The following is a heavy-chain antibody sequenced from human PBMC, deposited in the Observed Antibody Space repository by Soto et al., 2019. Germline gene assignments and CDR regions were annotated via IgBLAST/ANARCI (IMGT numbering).Heavy chain of an antibody. CDR3: AKDRDVLKY. D-gene: IGHD3-9*01. V-gene: IGHV3-23*01. CDR1: GFTFSDYA. CDR2: TSGGAFDT. Sequence: GGSLRLSCAASGFTFSDYAMSWVRQAPGKGLEWVSATSGGAFDTYYADSVKGRFTISRDNSKNTLYLQMSSLRVEDTAIYHCAKDRDVLKYWGQGALVTVSS. J-gene: IGHJ4*02.